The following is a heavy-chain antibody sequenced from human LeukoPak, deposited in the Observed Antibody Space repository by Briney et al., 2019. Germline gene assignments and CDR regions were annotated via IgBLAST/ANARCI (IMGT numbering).Heavy chain of an antibody. CDR2: IYYSGST. CDR1: GGSISSYY. CDR3: ARDYYYDSSGYQPGYMDV. Sequence: KPSETLSLTCTVSGGSISSYYWSWIRQPPGKGLEWIGYIYYSGSTNYNPSLKSRVTISVDTSKNQFSLKLSSVTAADTAVYYCARDYYYDSSGYQPGYMDVWGKGTTVTISS. D-gene: IGHD3-22*01. V-gene: IGHV4-59*01. J-gene: IGHJ6*03.